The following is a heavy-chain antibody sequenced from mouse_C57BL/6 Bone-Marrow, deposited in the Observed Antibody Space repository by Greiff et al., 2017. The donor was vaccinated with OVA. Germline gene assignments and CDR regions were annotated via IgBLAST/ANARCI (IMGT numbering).Heavy chain of an antibody. CDR2: IDPNSGGT. CDR1: GYTFTSYW. V-gene: IGHV1-72*01. J-gene: IGHJ3*01. CDR3: ASSNDGYYSWFAY. D-gene: IGHD2-3*01. Sequence: VKQSCKASGYTFTSYWMHWVKQRPGRGLEWIGRIDPNSGGTKYNEKFKSKATLTVDKPSSTAYMQLSSLTSEDSAVYYCASSNDGYYSWFAYWGQGTLVTVSA.